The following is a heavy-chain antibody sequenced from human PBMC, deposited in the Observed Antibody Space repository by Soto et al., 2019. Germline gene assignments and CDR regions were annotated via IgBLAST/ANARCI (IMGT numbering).Heavy chain of an antibody. D-gene: IGHD6-19*01. V-gene: IGHV1-69*13. CDR3: ARGNSGWYGDFDY. J-gene: IGHJ4*02. CDR1: GGTFSSYA. CDR2: IIPIFGTA. Sequence: SVKVSCKASGGTFSSYAISWVRQAPGQGLEWMGGIIPIFGTANYAQKFQGRVTITADESTSTAYMELSSLRSEDTAVYYCARGNSGWYGDFDYWGQRTLVTVSS.